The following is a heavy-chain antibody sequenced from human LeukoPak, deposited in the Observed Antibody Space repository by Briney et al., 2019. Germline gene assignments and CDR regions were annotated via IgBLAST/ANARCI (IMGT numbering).Heavy chain of an antibody. V-gene: IGHV3-48*03. Sequence: GGSLRLSCAASGFTFRSYEMNWVRQAPGKGLEWVSYIGSSGTTAYYADSVKGRFTISRDNAKNSLYLQMNSLRAEDTAVYYCARDFSKYYLDYWGQGTLVTVSS. CDR3: ARDFSKYYLDY. CDR2: IGSSGTTA. D-gene: IGHD6-13*01. CDR1: GFTFRSYE. J-gene: IGHJ4*02.